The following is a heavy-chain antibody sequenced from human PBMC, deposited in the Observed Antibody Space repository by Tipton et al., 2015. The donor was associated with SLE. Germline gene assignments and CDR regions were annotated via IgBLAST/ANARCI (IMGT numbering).Heavy chain of an antibody. CDR3: ARAGGGDSNWFDP. Sequence: TLSLTCAVSGGSIRSSNWWSWVRQPPGKGLEWIGEIHHSGSTNSNPSLKSRVTISVDTSKNQFSPKLSSVTAADTAVYYCARAGGGDSNWFDPWGQGTLVTVSS. V-gene: IGHV4-4*02. CDR2: IHHSGST. D-gene: IGHD2-21*01. J-gene: IGHJ5*02. CDR1: GGSIRSSNW.